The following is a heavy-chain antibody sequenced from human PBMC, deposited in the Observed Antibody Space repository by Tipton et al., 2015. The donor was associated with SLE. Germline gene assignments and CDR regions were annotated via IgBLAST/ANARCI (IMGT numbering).Heavy chain of an antibody. CDR2: IYSSGST. CDR3: ARESYYYDSSGYYADCFDP. D-gene: IGHD3-22*01. Sequence: TLSLTCAVSGGSISSGGYSWSWIRQPAGKGLEWIGRIYSSGSTNYNPSLKSRLTMSVDTSKNQFSLKLSSVTAADTAVYYCARESYYYDSSGYYADCFDPWGQGTLVTVSS. CDR1: GGSISSGGYS. J-gene: IGHJ5*02. V-gene: IGHV4-61*02.